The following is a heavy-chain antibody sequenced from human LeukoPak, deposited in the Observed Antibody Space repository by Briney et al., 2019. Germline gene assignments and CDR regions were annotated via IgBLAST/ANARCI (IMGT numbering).Heavy chain of an antibody. CDR2: VYPGDSDT. Sequence: GESLKISCKGSGYTFDTYWIGWVRQMPGKGLEWMGIVYPGDSDTRYSPSFRGQVTISADKSISTAYLQWSSLKASDAAMYYCGRSKGFSYANYFDYWGQGTLVTVSS. CDR1: GYTFDTYW. V-gene: IGHV5-51*01. CDR3: GRSKGFSYANYFDY. D-gene: IGHD3-16*01. J-gene: IGHJ4*02.